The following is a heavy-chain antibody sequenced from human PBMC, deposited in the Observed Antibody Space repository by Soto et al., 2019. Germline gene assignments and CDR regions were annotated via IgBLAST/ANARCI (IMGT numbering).Heavy chain of an antibody. D-gene: IGHD6-13*01. CDR2: IYSGGRN. CDR3: ARGSSRCDY. J-gene: IGHJ4*02. CDR1: GCSISSFY. V-gene: IGHV4-4*07. Sequence: PWETLSLTCTVSGCSISSFYWWWMRQPAGKGLQWIGRIYSGGRNNYNPSLKSRVTMSVDTSTNQFSLRLSSVTAADTGMYYCARGSSRCDYWGQGTLVTVSS.